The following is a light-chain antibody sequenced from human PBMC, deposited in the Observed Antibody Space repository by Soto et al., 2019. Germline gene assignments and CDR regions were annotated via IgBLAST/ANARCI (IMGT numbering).Light chain of an antibody. Sequence: EIVLTQSPGTLSLSPGERATLSCRASQSVSSSYLAWYQQKPGQAPTLLIYGASSRATGIPDRFSGSGSGADFTLTIGRLEPEDFAVYYCQQYGNSPITFGQGTRLEIK. CDR2: GAS. J-gene: IGKJ5*01. CDR3: QQYGNSPIT. CDR1: QSVSSSY. V-gene: IGKV3-20*01.